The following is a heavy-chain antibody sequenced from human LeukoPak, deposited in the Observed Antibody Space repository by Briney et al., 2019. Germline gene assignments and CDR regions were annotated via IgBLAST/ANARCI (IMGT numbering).Heavy chain of an antibody. CDR1: GFTFSNYG. D-gene: IGHD6-19*01. CDR2: IWYDGSNE. Sequence: GGSLRLSCAASGFTFSNYGMHWVRQAPGKGLEWVAVIWYDGSNEYYADSVKGRFTISRDNSKNTLYLQMNSLRAEDAAVYYCARTGYSSGWYGDYWGQGTLVTVSS. J-gene: IGHJ4*02. V-gene: IGHV3-33*01. CDR3: ARTGYSSGWYGDY.